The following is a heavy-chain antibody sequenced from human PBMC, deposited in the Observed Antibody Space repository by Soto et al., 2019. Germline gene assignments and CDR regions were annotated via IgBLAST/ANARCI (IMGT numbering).Heavy chain of an antibody. CDR1: GYTFTGYY. J-gene: IGHJ5*02. CDR3: TRSALVLGIYLPNSDWFDH. V-gene: IGHV1-2*02. CDR2: INPNSGGT. Sequence: QVQLVQSGAEVKQPGASVKVSCKASGYTFTGYYMHWVRQAPGQGLEWMGWINPNSGGTNYAQKFQGRVTMTWDTSVGTALMKRSRLKSDVTAVYYCTRSALVLGIYLPNSDWFDHWGQGTLVTDSS. D-gene: IGHD2-8*01.